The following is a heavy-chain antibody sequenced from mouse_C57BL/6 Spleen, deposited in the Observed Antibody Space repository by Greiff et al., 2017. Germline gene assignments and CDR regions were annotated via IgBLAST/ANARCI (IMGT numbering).Heavy chain of an antibody. D-gene: IGHD1-1*01. CDR2: IYPGAGDT. CDR3: ARTDYGSSCGY. Sequence: QVQLKESGAELVKPGASVKISCKASGYAFSSYWMNWVKQRPGKGLEWIGQIYPGAGDTNYNGKFKGKATLTADKSSSTAYMQLSSLTSEDSAVYFCARTDYGSSCGYWGQGTTLTVSS. CDR1: GYAFSSYW. V-gene: IGHV1-80*01. J-gene: IGHJ2*01.